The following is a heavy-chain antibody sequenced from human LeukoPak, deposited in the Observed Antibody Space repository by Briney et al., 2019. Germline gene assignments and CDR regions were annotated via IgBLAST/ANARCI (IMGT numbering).Heavy chain of an antibody. CDR1: GYTFTSYG. D-gene: IGHD3-22*01. J-gene: IGHJ4*02. CDR2: MNPNSGNT. Sequence: APVKVSCKASGYTFTSYGISWVRQATGQGLEWMGWMNPNSGNTGYAQKFQGRVTMTRNTSISTAYMELSSLRSEDTAVYYCARVGYYDSSGYGYWGQGTLVTVSS. CDR3: ARVGYYDSSGYGY. V-gene: IGHV1-8*02.